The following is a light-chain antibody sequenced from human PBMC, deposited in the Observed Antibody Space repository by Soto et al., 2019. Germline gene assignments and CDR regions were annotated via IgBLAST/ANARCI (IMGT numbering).Light chain of an antibody. CDR1: QSISIW. CDR3: QQYYTWPLT. CDR2: DAS. J-gene: IGKJ5*01. V-gene: IGKV1-5*01. Sequence: DIQMTQSPSTLSASVGDRVTITCRASQSISIWLAWYQQKPGKAPKLLIYDASSLESGVPSRFSGSGSGTEFTLTISSLQFDDFAVYYCQQYYTWPLTFGQGTRLEIK.